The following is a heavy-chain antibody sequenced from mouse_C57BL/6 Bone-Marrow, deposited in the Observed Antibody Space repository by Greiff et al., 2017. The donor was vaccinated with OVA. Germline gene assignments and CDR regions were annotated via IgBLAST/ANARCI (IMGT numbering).Heavy chain of an antibody. D-gene: IGHD3-2*02. CDR2: INPGSGGT. V-gene: IGHV1-54*01. CDR3: ARSRTAQGPDY. Sequence: VQLQESGAELVKPGTSVKVSCKASGYAFTNYLIEWVKQRPGQGLEWIGVINPGSGGTNYNEKFKGKATLTVDKSSSTAYMPLSSLTYEDAAVYFGARSRTAQGPDYWGQGTTLTVSS. CDR1: GYAFTNYL. J-gene: IGHJ2*01.